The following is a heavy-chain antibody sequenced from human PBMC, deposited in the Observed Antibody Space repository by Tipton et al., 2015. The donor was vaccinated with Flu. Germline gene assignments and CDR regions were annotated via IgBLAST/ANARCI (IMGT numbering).Heavy chain of an antibody. Sequence: SLRLSCAASGFTFSSYAMSWVRQAPGKGLEWVSAISASGGSTYYADSVKGRFTISRDNSKNTLYLQMNGLRAEDTAVYYCARGSGGAFDIWGQGTMVTVSS. V-gene: IGHV3-23*01. CDR2: ISASGGST. J-gene: IGHJ3*02. CDR3: ARGSGGAFDI. CDR1: GFTFSSYA. D-gene: IGHD3-10*01.